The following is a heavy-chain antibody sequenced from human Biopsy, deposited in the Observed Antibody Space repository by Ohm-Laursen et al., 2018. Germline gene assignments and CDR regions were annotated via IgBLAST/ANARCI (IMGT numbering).Heavy chain of an antibody. D-gene: IGHD3-22*01. CDR2: ISYSGTT. V-gene: IGHV4-31*01. J-gene: IGHJ2*01. Sequence: TLSLTCTVSGGSIGGGEYYWNWIRQHPGKGLEWIGLISYSGTTFYNSSLESLLTISLDTSKNHFSLNLRSVTAADTAVYYFARGVPHYDGSGFPLAGYWYFDLWGRGTLVTVSS. CDR3: ARGVPHYDGSGFPLAGYWYFDL. CDR1: GGSIGGGEYY.